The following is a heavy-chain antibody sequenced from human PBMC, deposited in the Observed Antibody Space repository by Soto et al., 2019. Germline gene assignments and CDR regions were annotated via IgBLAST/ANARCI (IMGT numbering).Heavy chain of an antibody. CDR2: ISSSSSTI. Sequence: PGGSLRLSCAASGFTFSSYSMNWVRQAPGKGLEWVSYISSSSSTIYYADSVKGRFTISRDNAKNSLYLQMNSLRDEDTAVYYCXRGGGYYYDCSGSYLSYWGQGTLVTVSS. CDR3: XRGGGYYYDCSGSYLSY. D-gene: IGHD3-22*01. J-gene: IGHJ4*02. CDR1: GFTFSSYS. V-gene: IGHV3-48*02.